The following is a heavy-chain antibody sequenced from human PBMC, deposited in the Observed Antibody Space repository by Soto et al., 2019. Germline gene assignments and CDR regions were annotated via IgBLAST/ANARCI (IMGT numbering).Heavy chain of an antibody. CDR3: ARGSSGWYDYGMDV. J-gene: IGHJ6*02. CDR2: IIPIFGTA. V-gene: IGHV1-69*13. D-gene: IGHD6-19*01. Sequence: GASVKVSCKASGGTFSSYAISWVRQAPGQGLEWMGGIIPIFGTANYAQKFQGRVTITADESTSTDYMELSSLRSEDTAVYYCARGSSGWYDYGMDVWGQGTTVTVSS. CDR1: GGTFSSYA.